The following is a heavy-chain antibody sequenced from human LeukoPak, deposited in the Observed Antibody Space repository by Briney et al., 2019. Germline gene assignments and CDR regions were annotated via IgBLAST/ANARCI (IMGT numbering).Heavy chain of an antibody. CDR2: ISGSGGST. D-gene: IGHD3-10*01. J-gene: IGHJ4*02. Sequence: GGSLRLSCAASGFSFSTYAMSWVRQAPGKGLEWVSTISGSGGSTDYADSVKGRFTISRDNSKNTLYLQMNSLRDEDTAVYSCAKSSWFDYFDYWGQGTLVTVSS. V-gene: IGHV3-23*01. CDR1: GFSFSTYA. CDR3: AKSSWFDYFDY.